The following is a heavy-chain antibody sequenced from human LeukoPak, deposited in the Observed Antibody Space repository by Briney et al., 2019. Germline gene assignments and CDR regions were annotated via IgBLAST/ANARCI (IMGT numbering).Heavy chain of an antibody. Sequence: SETLSLTCTVSGGSISSYYWSWIRQPAGKGLEWIGRIYTSGSTNYNPSLKSRVTMSVDTSKNQYSLKLSSVTAADTAVYYCARPNYYYDSSGLENWGQGTLVTVSS. J-gene: IGHJ4*02. CDR3: ARPNYYYDSSGLEN. V-gene: IGHV4-4*07. CDR2: IYTSGST. D-gene: IGHD3-22*01. CDR1: GGSISSYY.